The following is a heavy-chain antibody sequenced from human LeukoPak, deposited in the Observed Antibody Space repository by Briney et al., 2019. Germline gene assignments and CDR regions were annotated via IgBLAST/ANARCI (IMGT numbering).Heavy chain of an antibody. CDR3: ARGSPCYCGSGNWFDP. V-gene: IGHV4-34*01. CDR2: INHSGST. D-gene: IGHD3-10*01. CDR1: GGSFSGYY. J-gene: IGHJ5*02. Sequence: PSETLSLTCAVYGGSFSGYYWSCIRQPPGKGLEWIGEINHSGSTNYNPSLKSRVTISVDTSKNQFSLKLSSMTAADTAVYYCARGSPCYCGSGNWFDPCGQGTLVTVSS.